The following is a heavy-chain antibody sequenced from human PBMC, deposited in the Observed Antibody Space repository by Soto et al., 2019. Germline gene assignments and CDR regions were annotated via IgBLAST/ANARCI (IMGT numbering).Heavy chain of an antibody. Sequence: SETLSLTCSVSDDSINSDKYYWGWIRQPPGKGLEWIGSIYYRGNAYYNPSLQTRVTISLDKSKSQFSLKLNSVTAADTAVYYCARRVCSGGSYCYYFDYWGQGTLVTVSS. CDR2: IYYRGNA. J-gene: IGHJ4*02. CDR1: DDSINSDKYY. V-gene: IGHV4-39*01. D-gene: IGHD2-15*01. CDR3: ARRVCSGGSYCYYFDY.